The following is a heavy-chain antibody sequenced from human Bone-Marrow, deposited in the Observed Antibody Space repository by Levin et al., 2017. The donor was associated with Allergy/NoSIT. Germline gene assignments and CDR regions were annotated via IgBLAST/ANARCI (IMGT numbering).Heavy chain of an antibody. CDR1: GGSISSYY. V-gene: IGHV4-59*01. CDR2: ISSPGTT. D-gene: IGHD5-24*01. Sequence: LSQTLSLTCSVSGGSISSYYWSWIRQPPGKGLEWIGYISSPGTTNYNPSLKSRVIISIDTSKNQFSLNLNSVTAADTAVYYCARGTLRRATAADFWGQGTLVTVSS. CDR3: ARGTLRRATAADF. J-gene: IGHJ4*02.